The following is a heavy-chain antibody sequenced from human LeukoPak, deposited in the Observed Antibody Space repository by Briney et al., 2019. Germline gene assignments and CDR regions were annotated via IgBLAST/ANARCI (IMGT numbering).Heavy chain of an antibody. V-gene: IGHV3-49*04. Sequence: GGSLRLSCAASGFTFSSYEMNWVRQAPGKGLEWVGFIRSKAYGGTTEYAASVKGRFTISRDDSKSIAYLQMNSLKTEDTAVYYCTRDLSRRQLVSYYYYMDVWGKGTTVTISS. J-gene: IGHJ6*03. D-gene: IGHD6-13*01. CDR3: TRDLSRRQLVSYYYYMDV. CDR1: GFTFSSYE. CDR2: IRSKAYGGTT.